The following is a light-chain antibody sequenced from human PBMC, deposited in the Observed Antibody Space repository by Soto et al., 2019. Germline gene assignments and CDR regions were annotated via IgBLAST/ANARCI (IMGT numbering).Light chain of an antibody. J-gene: IGKJ4*01. CDR1: QDINNF. CDR3: QQSDSLPPT. Sequence: DIQMTQSPSSLSASVGDRVTITCQASQDINNFLHWYEQRPGKAPKLLIYDAIKLDTGVPSRFSGSGSGTHFTFTISSLQPEDIATYFCQQSDSLPPTFGGGPKVEI. V-gene: IGKV1-33*01. CDR2: DAI.